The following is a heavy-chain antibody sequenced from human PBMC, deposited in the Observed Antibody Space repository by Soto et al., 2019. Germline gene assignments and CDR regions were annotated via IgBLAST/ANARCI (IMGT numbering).Heavy chain of an antibody. Sequence: EVQLLESGGGLVQPGGSLRLSCAASGFTFSNYAMSWVRQAPGQGLEWVSSISDSGVSTYYADSVKGRFTISRDNSKNTLFLQMNSRRAEDTAVYYCAKGTSFGYWGQGTLVTVSS. J-gene: IGHJ4*02. CDR3: AKGTSFGY. V-gene: IGHV3-23*01. CDR1: GFTFSNYA. D-gene: IGHD2-2*01. CDR2: ISDSGVST.